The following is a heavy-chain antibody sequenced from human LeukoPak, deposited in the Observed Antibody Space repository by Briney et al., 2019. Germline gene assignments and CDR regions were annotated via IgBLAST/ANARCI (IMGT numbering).Heavy chain of an antibody. CDR1: GFTFSSYA. V-gene: IGHV3-23*01. CDR2: ISGSGGST. Sequence: GGSLRLSCAASGFTFSSYAMSWVRQAPGKGLEWVSAISGSGGSTYYADSVKGRFTISRDNAKNSLYLQMNSLRAEDTAVYYCARDGGIAAAGWSYYYMDVWGKGTTVTVSS. CDR3: ARDGGIAAAGWSYYYMDV. J-gene: IGHJ6*03. D-gene: IGHD6-13*01.